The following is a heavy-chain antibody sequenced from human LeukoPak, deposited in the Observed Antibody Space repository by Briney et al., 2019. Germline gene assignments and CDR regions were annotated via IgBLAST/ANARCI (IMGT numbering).Heavy chain of an antibody. CDR2: IWYDGRTK. CDR1: GFIFSNYG. J-gene: IGHJ4*02. Sequence: PGGSLRLSCEVSGFIFSNYGMHWVLQAPGKGLEWVALIWYDGRTKFHADSVKGRFTISRDNSANTLYLQMSSLRLEDTAVYYCARHRGRIAVAGGPGYWGQGALVTVSS. CDR3: ARHRGRIAVAGGPGY. V-gene: IGHV3-33*01. D-gene: IGHD6-19*01.